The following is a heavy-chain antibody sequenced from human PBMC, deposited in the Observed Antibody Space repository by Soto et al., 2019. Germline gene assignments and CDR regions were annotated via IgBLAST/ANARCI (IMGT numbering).Heavy chain of an antibody. Sequence: QVQLQESGPGLVKPSETLSLTCTVSGGSVSSGSYYWSWIRQPPGKGLEWIGYIYYSGSTNYNPSRQSRVTISVDTSKNPVALKLRSVTAADTAVYYCARATDAFDIWGQGTMVTVSS. CDR1: GGSVSSGSYY. CDR3: ARATDAFDI. J-gene: IGHJ3*02. D-gene: IGHD5-12*01. V-gene: IGHV4-61*01. CDR2: IYYSGST.